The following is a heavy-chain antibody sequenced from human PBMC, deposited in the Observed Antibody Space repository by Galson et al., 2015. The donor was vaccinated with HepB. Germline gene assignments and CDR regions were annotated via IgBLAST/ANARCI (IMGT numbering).Heavy chain of an antibody. Sequence: LRLSCAASGFTFGDYAMSWFRQAPGKGLEWVGFIRSKAYGGTTEYAASVKGRFTISRDDSKSIAYLQMNSLRAEDTAVYYCAKDGCSVCSSWSNWFDPWGQGTLVTVSS. D-gene: IGHD6-13*01. CDR3: AKDGCSVCSSWSNWFDP. J-gene: IGHJ5*02. V-gene: IGHV3-49*03. CDR1: GFTFGDYA. CDR2: IRSKAYGGTT.